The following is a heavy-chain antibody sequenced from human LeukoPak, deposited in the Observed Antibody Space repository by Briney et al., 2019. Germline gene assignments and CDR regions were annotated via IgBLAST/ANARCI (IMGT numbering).Heavy chain of an antibody. J-gene: IGHJ6*02. CDR3: ARDKLWFGELLYGMDV. CDR1: GFTVSSNY. V-gene: IGHV3-66*01. Sequence: GGSLRLSCAASGFTVSSNYMSWVRQAPGKGLEWVSVIYSGGSTYYADSVKGRFTISRDNSKNTLYLQMNSLRAEDTAVYYCARDKLWFGELLYGMDVWGQRTTVTVSS. D-gene: IGHD3-10*01. CDR2: IYSGGST.